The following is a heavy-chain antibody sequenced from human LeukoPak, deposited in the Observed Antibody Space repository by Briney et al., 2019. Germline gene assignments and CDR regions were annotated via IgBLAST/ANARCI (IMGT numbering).Heavy chain of an antibody. Sequence: GASVKVSCKASGYTFTSYGISWVRQAPGQGLEWMGWISAYNGNTNYAQELQGRVTMTTDTSTSTAYMELRSLRSDDTAVYYCANLFVGDYGVDDGDAFDIWGQGTMVTVSS. CDR2: ISAYNGNT. CDR3: ANLFVGDYGVDDGDAFDI. CDR1: GYTFTSYG. J-gene: IGHJ3*02. V-gene: IGHV1-18*01. D-gene: IGHD4-17*01.